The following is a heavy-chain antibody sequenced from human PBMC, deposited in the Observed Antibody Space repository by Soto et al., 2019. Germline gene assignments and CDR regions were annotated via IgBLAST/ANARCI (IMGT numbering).Heavy chain of an antibody. CDR2: IYYSGTT. CDR3: ARGNHNSSGWYRGLDNWFDP. Sequence: ETLSLTCTVSGDSITSNSYFWAWIRKPPGKGLEWIGSIYYSGTTYYNPSLKSRVTISVDRSKNQFSLKLSSVTAADTAVYYCARGNHNSSGWYRGLDNWFDPWGQGTLVTVSS. V-gene: IGHV4-39*07. J-gene: IGHJ5*02. D-gene: IGHD6-19*01. CDR1: GDSITSNSYF.